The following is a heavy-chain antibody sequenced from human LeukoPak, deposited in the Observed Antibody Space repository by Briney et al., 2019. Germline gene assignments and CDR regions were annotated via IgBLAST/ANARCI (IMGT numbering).Heavy chain of an antibody. J-gene: IGHJ4*02. CDR1: GGTFSSYA. CDR3: ARDLLGYYYGSGSYHRDY. Sequence: ASVKVSCKASGGTFSSYAISWVRQAPGQGLEWMGGIIPIFGTANYAQKFQGRVTITADESTSTAYMELSSLRSEDTAVYYCARDLLGYYYGSGSYHRDYWGQGTLVTVSS. CDR2: IIPIFGTA. D-gene: IGHD3-10*01. V-gene: IGHV1-69*13.